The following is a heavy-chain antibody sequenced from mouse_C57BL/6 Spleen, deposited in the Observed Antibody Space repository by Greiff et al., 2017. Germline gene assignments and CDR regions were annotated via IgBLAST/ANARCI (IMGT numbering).Heavy chain of an antibody. Sequence: QVQLQQSGPELVKPGASVKISCKASGYAFSSSWMNWVKQRPGKGLEWIGRIYPGDGDTNYNGKFKGKATLTADKSSSTAYMQLSSLTSEDSAVYFCAREGAYDSNGDYYAMDYWGQGASDTVSS. J-gene: IGHJ4*01. CDR3: AREGAYDSNGDYYAMDY. V-gene: IGHV1-82*01. D-gene: IGHD2-5*01. CDR1: GYAFSSSW. CDR2: IYPGDGDT.